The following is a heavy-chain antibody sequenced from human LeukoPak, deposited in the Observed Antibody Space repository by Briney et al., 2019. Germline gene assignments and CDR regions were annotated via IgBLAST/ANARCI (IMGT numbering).Heavy chain of an antibody. Sequence: SETLSLTCMVSGASISSSSFYWGWIRQPPGKGLEWIGSIYYSGSTYYNPSLKSRVTISVDTSKNQFSLKLSSVTAADTAVYYCARDRYSGTYYPWGQGTLVTVSS. CDR3: ARDRYSGTYYP. CDR2: IYYSGST. J-gene: IGHJ5*02. CDR1: GASISSSSFY. D-gene: IGHD1-26*01. V-gene: IGHV4-39*07.